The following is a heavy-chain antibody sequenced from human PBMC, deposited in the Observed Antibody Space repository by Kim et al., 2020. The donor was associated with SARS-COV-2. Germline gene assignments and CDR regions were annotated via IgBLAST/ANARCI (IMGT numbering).Heavy chain of an antibody. J-gene: IGHJ2*01. CDR1: GFTFSHYA. V-gene: IGHV3-23*01. Sequence: GGSLRLSCAVSGFTFSHYAMNWVRQAPGKGPEWVSGISGRGDKTKYADSVKGRFTVSRDISQNTLFLQMNTLRAEDTAVYYCARASSGGMYQEDHGGRGT. CDR3: ARASSGGMYQEDH. CDR2: ISGRGDKT. D-gene: IGHD2-2*01.